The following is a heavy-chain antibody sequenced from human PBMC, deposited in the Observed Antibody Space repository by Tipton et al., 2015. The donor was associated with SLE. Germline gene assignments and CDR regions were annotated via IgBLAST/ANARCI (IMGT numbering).Heavy chain of an antibody. V-gene: IGHV1-46*03. Sequence: QSGPEVKKPGASVKVSCKASGYTFTSYYMHWVRQAPGQGLEWMGIINPSGGSTSYAQKFQGRVTMTRDTSTSTVYMELSSLRSEDTAVYYCAREPFGIAVAGPHDAFDIWGQGTMVTVSS. D-gene: IGHD6-19*01. CDR3: AREPFGIAVAGPHDAFDI. J-gene: IGHJ3*02. CDR1: GYTFTSYY. CDR2: INPSGGST.